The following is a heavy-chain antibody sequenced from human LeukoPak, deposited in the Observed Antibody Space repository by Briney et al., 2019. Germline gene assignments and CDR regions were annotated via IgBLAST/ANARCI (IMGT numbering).Heavy chain of an antibody. CDR2: IYSGGST. CDR1: GFTVSSNY. V-gene: IGHV3-53*04. CDR3: ARVRSGSYAY. J-gene: IGHJ4*02. D-gene: IGHD1-26*01. Sequence: GGSLRLSCAASGFTVSSNYMSWVRQAPGRGLEWVSVIYSGGSTYYADSVKGRFTISRHNSKNTLYLHMNSLRAEDTAVYYCARVRSGSYAYWGQGTLVTVSS.